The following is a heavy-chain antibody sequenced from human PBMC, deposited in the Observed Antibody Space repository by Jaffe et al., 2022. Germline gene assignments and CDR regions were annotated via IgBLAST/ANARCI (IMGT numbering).Heavy chain of an antibody. CDR2: INTDGTST. D-gene: IGHD2-21*02. CDR3: ARRDDFKKFDP. V-gene: IGHV3-74*03. Sequence: EIQLVESGGGLVQPGGSLRLSCTASGFTFNTYWMHWVRQAPGKGLVWVSRINTDGTSTTYADSVKGRFTISRDNARNTLYLQMNSLRVEDTAVYYCARRDDFKKFDPWGQGTLVFVSS. CDR1: GFTFNTYW. J-gene: IGHJ5*02.